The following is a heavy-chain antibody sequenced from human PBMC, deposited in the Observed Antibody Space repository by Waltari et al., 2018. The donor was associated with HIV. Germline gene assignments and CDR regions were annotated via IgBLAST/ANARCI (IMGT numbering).Heavy chain of an antibody. CDR2: NGNVPSKK. CDR1: GFRVSDYG. V-gene: IGHV3-30*02. CDR3: AIVPFGRGWWGDYAEV. D-gene: IGHD2-15*01. Sequence: VQLVESGGGVVQPGRSRRLSCAASGFRVSDYGMDWVRQAPGKQRQGVSKLKQNGNVPSKKGYADGGLGIFSINTDNSKYPRIVKIRGEGTADTAVSLCAIVPFGRGWWGDYAEVWGPGTMIVVSS. J-gene: IGHJ3*01.